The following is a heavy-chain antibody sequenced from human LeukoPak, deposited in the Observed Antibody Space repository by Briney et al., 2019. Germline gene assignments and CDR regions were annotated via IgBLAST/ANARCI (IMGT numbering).Heavy chain of an antibody. Sequence: ASVKVSCKASGYTFTGYYTFWVRQAPGQGLEWMGWISAYNGNTNYAQKLQGRVTMTTDTSTSTAYMELRSLRSDDTAVYYCARDGIGSDYVRYFDYWGQGTLVTVSS. V-gene: IGHV1-18*01. D-gene: IGHD3-10*02. CDR2: ISAYNGNT. CDR1: GYTFTGYY. J-gene: IGHJ4*02. CDR3: ARDGIGSDYVRYFDY.